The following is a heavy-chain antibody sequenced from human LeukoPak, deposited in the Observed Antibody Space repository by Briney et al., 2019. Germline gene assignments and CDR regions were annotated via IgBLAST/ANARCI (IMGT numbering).Heavy chain of an antibody. J-gene: IGHJ4*02. CDR1: GFTFSSYW. Sequence: GGSLRLSCAASGFTFSSYWMSWVRQAPGKGLEWVANIKQDGSEKYYVDSVKGRFTISRDNSKNTLYLQMNSLRAEDTAVYYCAKAGIVVVTAYFDYWGQGTLVTVSS. V-gene: IGHV3-7*01. CDR3: AKAGIVVVTAYFDY. CDR2: IKQDGSEK. D-gene: IGHD2-21*02.